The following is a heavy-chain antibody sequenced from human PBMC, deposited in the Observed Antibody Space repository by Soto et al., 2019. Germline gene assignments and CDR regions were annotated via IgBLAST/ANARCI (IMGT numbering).Heavy chain of an antibody. Sequence: PSQTLSLTCAISGDSVSSSSVTWNWIRQSPSRGLEWLGRTYYRSKWYNDYAESVKSRITINPDTSKNQFSLHLNSVTPEDTAVYFCVRLIGNSWLDFWGQGTLVPASS. CDR1: GDSVSSSSVT. V-gene: IGHV6-1*01. CDR3: VRLIGNSWLDF. D-gene: IGHD1-26*01. CDR2: TYYRSKWYN. J-gene: IGHJ5*01.